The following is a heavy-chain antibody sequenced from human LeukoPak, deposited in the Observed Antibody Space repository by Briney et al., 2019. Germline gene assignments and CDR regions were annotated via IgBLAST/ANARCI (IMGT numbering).Heavy chain of an antibody. Sequence: GGSLRLSCAASGFTFSSYAMHWVRQAPGKGLEWVAVTSHDETTKYYADSVKGRFTISRDNSKNTLYLQMNSLRAEDTAVYFCAREVAGPNFFDYWGQGTLVTVSS. D-gene: IGHD2-15*01. V-gene: IGHV3-30*04. CDR1: GFTFSSYA. CDR2: TSHDETTK. J-gene: IGHJ4*02. CDR3: AREVAGPNFFDY.